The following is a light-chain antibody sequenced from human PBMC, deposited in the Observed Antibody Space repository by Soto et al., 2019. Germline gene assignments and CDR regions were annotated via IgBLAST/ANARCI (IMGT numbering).Light chain of an antibody. CDR3: QQRSNWPQT. Sequence: IVLPQFPGTLSFSPGDRATLSCRASQSLTSKSLVWYQQKPGQAPRLLIYESSNRATGIAARFSGSGSGTDFTLTISSLEPEDFAVYYCQQRSNWPQTFGQGTKVDI. CDR2: ESS. J-gene: IGKJ1*01. CDR1: QSLTSK. V-gene: IGKV3-11*01.